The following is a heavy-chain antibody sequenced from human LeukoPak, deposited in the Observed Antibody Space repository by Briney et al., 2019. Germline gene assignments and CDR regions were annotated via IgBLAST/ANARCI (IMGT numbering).Heavy chain of an antibody. D-gene: IGHD3-10*01. V-gene: IGHV3-48*03. CDR3: ARGDYYGSGSYSIFYGMDV. J-gene: IGHJ6*04. CDR1: GFTFSSYE. CDR2: ISSSGSTI. Sequence: RGSLRLSCAASGFTFSSYEMNWVRQAPGKGLEWVSYISSSGSTIYYADSVKGRFTISRDNAKNSLYLQMNSLRAEDTAVYYCARGDYYGSGSYSIFYGMDVWGKGTTVTASS.